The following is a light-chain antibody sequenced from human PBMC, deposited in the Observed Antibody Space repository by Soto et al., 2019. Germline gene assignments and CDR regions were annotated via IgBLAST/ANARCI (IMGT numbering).Light chain of an antibody. CDR3: QQRYSNPLT. V-gene: IGKV1-39*01. J-gene: IGKJ4*01. CDR2: AAT. Sequence: DIQMTQSPSSLSASVGERVIITCRASETITRYLNWYQSKPGKAPRLLISAATTLESGVPSRFTASHSGTDFTLTISSLQPEDFATYYCQQRYSNPLTFGGGTKVEMK. CDR1: ETITRY.